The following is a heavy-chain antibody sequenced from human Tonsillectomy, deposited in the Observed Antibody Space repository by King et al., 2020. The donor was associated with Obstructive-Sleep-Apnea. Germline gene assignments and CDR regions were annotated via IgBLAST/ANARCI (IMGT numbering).Heavy chain of an antibody. V-gene: IGHV3-13*04. CDR2: IGTAGDT. CDR3: ACGKYASSGYYFFDY. J-gene: IGHJ4*02. CDR1: GFTFSSYD. Sequence: VQLVESGGGLVQPGGSLRLSCAASGFTFSSYDMHWVRQATGKGLEWVSAIGTAGDTYYPGSVKGRFTISRENAKNSLYLQMNSLRAGDTAVYYCACGKYASSGYYFFDYWGQGTLVTVSS. D-gene: IGHD3-22*01.